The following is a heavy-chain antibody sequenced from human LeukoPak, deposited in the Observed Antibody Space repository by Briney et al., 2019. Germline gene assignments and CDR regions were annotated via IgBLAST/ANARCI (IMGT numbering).Heavy chain of an antibody. Sequence: GGSLRLSCAASGFTFSSYSMNWVRQAPGKGLEWVSFISSSSSYIYYADSVKGRFTISRDNAKNSLYLQMNSLRAEDTAVYYCARDYCSGGSCYRNDAFDIWGQGTMVTVSS. J-gene: IGHJ3*02. CDR2: ISSSSSYI. V-gene: IGHV3-21*01. CDR3: ARDYCSGGSCYRNDAFDI. D-gene: IGHD2-15*01. CDR1: GFTFSSYS.